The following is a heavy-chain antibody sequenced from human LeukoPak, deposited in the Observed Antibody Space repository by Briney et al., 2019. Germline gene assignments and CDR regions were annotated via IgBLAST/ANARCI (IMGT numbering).Heavy chain of an antibody. J-gene: IGHJ4*02. CDR2: INRSGSP. CDR1: GGSLSGYY. V-gene: IGHV4-34*01. Sequence: SETLSLTCAVFGGSLSGYYWSWIRQPPGKGLEWIAEINRSGSPNYNPSLKSRVTISVDTSKNQFSLKLSSVTAADTAVYYCARDYGGNPGYWGQGTLVTVSS. D-gene: IGHD4-23*01. CDR3: ARDYGGNPGY.